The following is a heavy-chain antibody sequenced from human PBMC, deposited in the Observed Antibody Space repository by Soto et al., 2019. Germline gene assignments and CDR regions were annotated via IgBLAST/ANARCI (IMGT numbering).Heavy chain of an antibody. CDR3: ANHLDPSYVVGTAILNY. V-gene: IGHV3-23*01. CDR2: ISGSGGST. Sequence: EVQLLESGGGLVQPGGSLRLSCAASGFTFSSYAMSWVRQAPGKGLEWVSAISGSGGSTYYADSVKGRFTISRDNSKNTLYLQMNSLRAEDTAVYYCANHLDPSYVVGTAILNYWGQGTLVTVSS. D-gene: IGHD2-21*02. J-gene: IGHJ4*02. CDR1: GFTFSSYA.